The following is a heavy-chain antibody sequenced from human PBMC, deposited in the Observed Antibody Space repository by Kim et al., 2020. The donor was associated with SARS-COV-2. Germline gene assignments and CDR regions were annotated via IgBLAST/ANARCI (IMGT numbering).Heavy chain of an antibody. J-gene: IGHJ4*02. CDR1: GGSFSGYY. Sequence: SETLSLTRAVYGGSFSGYYWSWIRQPPGKGLEWIGEIDHSGSTNYNASLKSRVTISVDTSKNQLSLKVTSVTATDTAVYYCARGTWEPALEYWGQGNLVT. D-gene: IGHD1-26*01. CDR2: IDHSGST. V-gene: IGHV4-34*01. CDR3: ARGTWEPALEY.